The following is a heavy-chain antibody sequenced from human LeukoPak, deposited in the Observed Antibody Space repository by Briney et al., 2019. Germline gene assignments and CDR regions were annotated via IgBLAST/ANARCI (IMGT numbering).Heavy chain of an antibody. CDR3: ARGPYSYDSSGAFDI. Sequence: SETLSLTCTVSGYSISSGYYWGWIRQPPGKGLEWIGIIYHSGSTYYDPSLKSRVTISVDTSKNQFSLKLSSVTAADTAVYFCARGPYSYDSSGAFDIWGQGTMVTVSS. CDR2: IYHSGST. CDR1: GYSISSGYY. J-gene: IGHJ3*02. V-gene: IGHV4-38-2*02. D-gene: IGHD3-22*01.